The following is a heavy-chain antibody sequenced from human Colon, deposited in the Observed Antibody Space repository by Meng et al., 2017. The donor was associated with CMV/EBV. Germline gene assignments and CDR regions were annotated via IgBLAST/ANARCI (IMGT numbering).Heavy chain of an antibody. CDR1: GFSFPSHE. CDR3: AKETILYHRGWFDP. J-gene: IGHJ5*02. D-gene: IGHD2-8*01. V-gene: IGHV3-23*01. CDR2: TSNSGGST. Sequence: GESLKISCAASGFSFPSHEMNWVRQAPGKGLEWVSGTSNSGGSTYYADSVKGRFTISRDNSKNTLYLQMNSLRAEDTAVYYCAKETILYHRGWFDPWGQGTLVTVSS.